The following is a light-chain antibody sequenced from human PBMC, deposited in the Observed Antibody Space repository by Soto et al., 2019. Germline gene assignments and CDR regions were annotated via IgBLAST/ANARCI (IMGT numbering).Light chain of an antibody. Sequence: QSVLTQPPSVSEAPGQRVTISCTGSSSNIGAGYEAHWYQQVPGTAPKLLSYENNNRPSGVPDRFSGSTSGTSASLAITGLQAEDEAEYYCQSYDSSLSGYVFGTGTKLTVL. CDR2: ENN. CDR3: QSYDSSLSGYV. J-gene: IGLJ1*01. V-gene: IGLV1-40*01. CDR1: SSNIGAGYE.